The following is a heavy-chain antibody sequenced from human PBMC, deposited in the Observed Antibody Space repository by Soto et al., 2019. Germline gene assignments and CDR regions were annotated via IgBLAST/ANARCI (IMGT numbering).Heavy chain of an antibody. CDR2: IGWDTGNI. D-gene: IGHD3-10*01. Sequence: PGGSLRLSCTTSGFTFANYAMHWVRQPPGKGLEWVSSIGWDTGNIHYADSVRGRFTISRDDDNNSLYLQMNGLRSEDTALYYCAKVGVTFDYFDSWGQGTLVTVSS. CDR3: AKVGVTFDYFDS. J-gene: IGHJ4*02. CDR1: GFTFANYA. V-gene: IGHV3-9*01.